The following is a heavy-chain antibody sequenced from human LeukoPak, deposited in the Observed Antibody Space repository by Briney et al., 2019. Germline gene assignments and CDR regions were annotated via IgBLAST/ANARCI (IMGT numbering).Heavy chain of an antibody. Sequence: GSSVTVSCKASGGTFSSYAISWVRQAPGQGPEWMGGIIPIFGTANYAQKFQGRVTITADKSTSTAYMELSSLRSEDTAVYYCARGPYYYGSGSYYWNYFDYWGQGTLVTVSS. D-gene: IGHD3-10*01. CDR3: ARGPYYYGSGSYYWNYFDY. CDR2: IIPIFGTA. CDR1: GGTFSSYA. J-gene: IGHJ4*02. V-gene: IGHV1-69*06.